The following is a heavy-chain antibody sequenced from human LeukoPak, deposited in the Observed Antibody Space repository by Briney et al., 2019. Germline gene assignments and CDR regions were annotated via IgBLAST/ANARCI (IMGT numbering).Heavy chain of an antibody. J-gene: IGHJ4*02. CDR1: GYSFTSYW. D-gene: IGHD6-19*01. Sequence: GESLKISCKGSGYSFTSYWIGWVRQMPGKGLEWMGIIYPGDSDTRYSPSFQSQVTISADKSISTAYLQWSRLKASDSAMYYCARTGYSSGWAFDYWGQGTLVTVSS. CDR2: IYPGDSDT. V-gene: IGHV5-51*01. CDR3: ARTGYSSGWAFDY.